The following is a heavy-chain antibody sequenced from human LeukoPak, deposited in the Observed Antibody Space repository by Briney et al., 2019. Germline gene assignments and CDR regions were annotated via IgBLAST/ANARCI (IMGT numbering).Heavy chain of an antibody. CDR2: IYYSGST. CDR1: GVSISSGSYY. D-gene: IGHD5-18*01. V-gene: IGHV4-39*01. CDR3: ARLRNTALIKDWTPFHFDS. J-gene: IGHJ4*02. Sequence: PSETLSLTCTVSGVSISSGSYYWGWIRQPPGKGLEWIGSIYYSGSTYYNPSLESRVAISVETSENQFSLRLSPVTAADTAVYYCARLRNTALIKDWTPFHFDSWGQGTLVTVS.